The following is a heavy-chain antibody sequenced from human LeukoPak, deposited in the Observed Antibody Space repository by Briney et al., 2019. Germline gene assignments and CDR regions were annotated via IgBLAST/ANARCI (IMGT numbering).Heavy chain of an antibody. CDR3: VKNVGYCSSSCSRLYFDS. J-gene: IGHJ4*02. Sequence: GSLRLSCAASGFTFGSYTMSWVRQAPGKGLEWVSSIPGSSSPKYYADSVKGRFTSSRDNSKNTLYLHLTSLRVEDTAVYYCVKNVGYCSSSCSRLYFDSWGQGSLVTVSP. D-gene: IGHD2-2*01. CDR1: GFTFGSYT. CDR2: IPGSSSPK. V-gene: IGHV3-23*01.